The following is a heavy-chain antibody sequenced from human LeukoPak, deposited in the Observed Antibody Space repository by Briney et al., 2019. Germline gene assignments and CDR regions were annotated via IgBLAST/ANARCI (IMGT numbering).Heavy chain of an antibody. CDR1: GFTFSSYA. V-gene: IGHV3-23*01. J-gene: IGHJ4*02. CDR2: ISGSGGST. Sequence: PGGSLRLSCAASGFTFSSYAMSWVRQAPGKGLEWVSAISGSGGSTYYADSVKGRFTISRDNSKNTLHLQMNSLRAEDTAVYYCAKVHSSSWAELYYFDYWGQGTLVTVSS. CDR3: AKVHSSSWAELYYFDY. D-gene: IGHD6-13*01.